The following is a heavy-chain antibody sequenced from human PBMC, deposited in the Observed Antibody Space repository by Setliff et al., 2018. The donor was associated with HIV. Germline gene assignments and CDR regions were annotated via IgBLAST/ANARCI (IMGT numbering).Heavy chain of an antibody. J-gene: IGHJ5*02. V-gene: IGHV4-34*01. D-gene: IGHD2-2*01. Sequence: PSETLSLTCAVYGGSFSGYYWSWIRQPPGKGLEWIGNIYYSGSAYYSPSLKSRVTISVDTSKNQFSLKLSSVTAADTAVYYCARRKGYCSGPSCLEFSWFDPWGQGTLVTVSS. CDR1: GGSFSGYY. CDR3: ARRKGYCSGPSCLEFSWFDP. CDR2: IYYSGSA.